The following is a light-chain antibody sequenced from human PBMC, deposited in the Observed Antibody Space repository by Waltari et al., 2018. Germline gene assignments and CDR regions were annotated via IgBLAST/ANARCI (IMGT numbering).Light chain of an antibody. CDR3: QQANSFPFT. CDR2: STS. J-gene: IGKJ4*01. CDR1: QRISSW. Sequence: DIQLTQSPSSVSASIADRVPITCRASQRISSWLAWYQQKPGQAPKLLIYSTSVLQGGVPSRFSGSGSETDFTLTISSLQPEDFATYYCQQANSFPFTFGGGTKVEIK. V-gene: IGKV1-12*01.